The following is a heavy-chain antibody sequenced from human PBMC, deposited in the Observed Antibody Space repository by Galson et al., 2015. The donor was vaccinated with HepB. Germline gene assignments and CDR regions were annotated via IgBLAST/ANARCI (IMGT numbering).Heavy chain of an antibody. D-gene: IGHD3-22*01. V-gene: IGHV3-30*18. Sequence: SLRLSCAASGFTFSSYGMHWVRQAPGKGLEWVAVISYDGSNKYYADSVKGRFTISRDNSKNTLYLQMNSLRAEDTAVYYCAKGKDYYDSSGAFDYWGQGTLVTVSS. CDR1: GFTFSSYG. CDR3: AKGKDYYDSSGAFDY. CDR2: ISYDGSNK. J-gene: IGHJ4*02.